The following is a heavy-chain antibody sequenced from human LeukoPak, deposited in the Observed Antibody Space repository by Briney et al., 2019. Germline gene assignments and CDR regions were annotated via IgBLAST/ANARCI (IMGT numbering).Heavy chain of an antibody. V-gene: IGHV4-59*01. J-gene: IGHJ3*02. CDR3: AREHTDAFDI. D-gene: IGHD2-21*01. Sequence: SETLSLTCTVSGGSISSYYWSWIRQPPGKGLEWIGYIYYSGSTNYNPSLKSRVTISVDTSKNQFSLKLSSVTAADTAVYHCAREHTDAFDIWGQGTMVTVSS. CDR2: IYYSGST. CDR1: GGSISSYY.